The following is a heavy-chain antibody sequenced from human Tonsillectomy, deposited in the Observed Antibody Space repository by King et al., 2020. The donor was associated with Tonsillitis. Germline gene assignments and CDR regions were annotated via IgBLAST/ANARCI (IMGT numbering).Heavy chain of an antibody. CDR2: ISGSGGST. Sequence: VQLVESGGGLVQPGGSLRLSCAASGFTFSSYAMSWVRQAPGKGLEWVSAISGSGGSTYYADSVKGRFTISRDNSKNTLYLQMNSLRAEDTAVYYCAKTPPNYDSSGYYSPRIYYFDYWGQRTLVTVSS. CDR1: GFTFSSYA. CDR3: AKTPPNYDSSGYYSPRIYYFDY. J-gene: IGHJ4*02. V-gene: IGHV3-23*04. D-gene: IGHD3-22*01.